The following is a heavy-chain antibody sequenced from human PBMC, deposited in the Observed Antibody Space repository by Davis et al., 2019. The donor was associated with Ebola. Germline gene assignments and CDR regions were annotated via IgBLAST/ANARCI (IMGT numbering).Heavy chain of an antibody. CDR2: IYYSGST. D-gene: IGHD3-22*01. V-gene: IGHV4-59*01. CDR3: ARVDSSGLDY. J-gene: IGHJ4*02. CDR1: GFTFSDYY. Sequence: MPGGPLRLSCAASGFTFSDYYMTWIRQPPGKGLEWSGYIYYSGSTNYNPSLKSRVTISVDTSKNQFSLKLSSVTAADTAVYYCARVDSSGLDYWGQGTLVTVSS.